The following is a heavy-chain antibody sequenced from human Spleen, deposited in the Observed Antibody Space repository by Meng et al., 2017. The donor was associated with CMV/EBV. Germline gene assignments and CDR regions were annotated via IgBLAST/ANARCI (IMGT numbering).Heavy chain of an antibody. V-gene: IGHV3-23*01. Sequence: ASGFNFRIYGMTWVRQGPGKGLEWVSTIGGTGDTTYYADSVKGRFTISRDNSKNTLHLQMNSLRAEDTAVYYCAKLVVVAARGDDYWGQGTLVTVSS. CDR1: GFNFRIYG. J-gene: IGHJ4*02. CDR2: IGGTGDTT. D-gene: IGHD2-15*01. CDR3: AKLVVVAARGDDY.